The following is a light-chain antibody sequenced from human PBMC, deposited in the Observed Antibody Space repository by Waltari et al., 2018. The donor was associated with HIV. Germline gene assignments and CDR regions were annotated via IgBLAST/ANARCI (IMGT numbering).Light chain of an antibody. V-gene: IGLV2-11*01. Sequence: QSALTQPRSVSGSPGQSVTISCTGTSSDVGGYNYVSWYQQHPGKAPKLMIYDVSKRPSGVPVLFSGSKSVNTASLTISGLQAEDEADYYCCSYAGSYTHVVFGGGTKLTVL. CDR2: DVS. J-gene: IGLJ2*01. CDR3: CSYAGSYTHVV. CDR1: SSDVGGYNY.